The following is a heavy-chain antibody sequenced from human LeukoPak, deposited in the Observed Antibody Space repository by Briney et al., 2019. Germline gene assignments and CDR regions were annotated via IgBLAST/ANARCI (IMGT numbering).Heavy chain of an antibody. CDR2: IYYSGRP. D-gene: IGHD3-10*01. J-gene: IGHJ4*02. V-gene: IGHV4-39*01. CDR3: ARTLVRGIIEFDF. Sequence: SIYYSGRPYYNPALKSRLTISVDTSKNQLSLNLTSVTAADTAVYYCARTLVRGIIEFDFWGQGTLVTVSS.